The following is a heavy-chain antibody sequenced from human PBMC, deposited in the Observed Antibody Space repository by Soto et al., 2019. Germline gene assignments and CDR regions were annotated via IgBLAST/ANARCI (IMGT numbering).Heavy chain of an antibody. CDR2: ISGSGGST. Sequence: PGGSLRLSCVGSGFIFSSFTMTWVRQAPGKGLEWVSAISGSGGSTYYADSVKGRFTISRDNSKNTLYLQMNSLRAEDTAVHYCAKDGGGYSYGSEYYFDYWGQGTLVTVSS. V-gene: IGHV3-23*01. J-gene: IGHJ4*02. CDR3: AKDGGGYSYGSEYYFDY. CDR1: GFIFSSFT. D-gene: IGHD5-18*01.